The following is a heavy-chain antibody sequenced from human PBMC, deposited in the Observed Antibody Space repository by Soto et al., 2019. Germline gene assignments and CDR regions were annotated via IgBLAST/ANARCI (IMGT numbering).Heavy chain of an antibody. V-gene: IGHV1-18*01. J-gene: IGHJ5*02. D-gene: IGHD3-10*01. Sequence: ASVKVSCKASVYTFTSHVISWVRQAPAQGLEWMGWISAYNGNTNYAQKLQGRVTMTTDTSTSTAYMELRSLRSDDTAVYCCAREITMATNWFDPWGQGTLVTVSS. CDR1: VYTFTSHV. CDR2: ISAYNGNT. CDR3: AREITMATNWFDP.